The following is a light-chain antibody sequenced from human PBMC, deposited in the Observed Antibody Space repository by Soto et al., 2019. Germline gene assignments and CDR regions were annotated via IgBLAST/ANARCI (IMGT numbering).Light chain of an antibody. CDR3: QQSYSTTQIT. CDR2: AAS. J-gene: IGKJ5*01. CDR1: QSIRTY. V-gene: IGKV1-39*01. Sequence: DIQMTQSPSSLSASVGDRVTITCRASQSIRTYLTWYQQKPGKAPKLLIYAASSLQSGVPSRFTGSGSGTNCTHTSSSLQHEYFSAYFCQQSYSTTQITFGQGTRLEIK.